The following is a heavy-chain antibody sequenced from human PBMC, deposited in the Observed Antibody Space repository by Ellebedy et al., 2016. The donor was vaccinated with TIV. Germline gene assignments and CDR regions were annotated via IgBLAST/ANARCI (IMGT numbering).Heavy chain of an antibody. Sequence: GESLKISCAASGFTFSTYWMGWVRQAAGKGLEWVANIKEDGTEKYYVDSVKGRFTISRDNAKNSLYLQLNSLRVDDTAMYYCATDKVCFTFDIWGRGTMVTVSS. J-gene: IGHJ3*02. V-gene: IGHV3-7*01. CDR3: ATDKVCFTFDI. CDR1: GFTFSTYW. CDR2: IKEDGTEK.